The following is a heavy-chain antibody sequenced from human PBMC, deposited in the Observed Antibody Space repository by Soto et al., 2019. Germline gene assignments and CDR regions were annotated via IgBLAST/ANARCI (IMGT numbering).Heavy chain of an antibody. D-gene: IGHD4-4*01. J-gene: IGHJ6*02. CDR2: INHSGST. Sequence: PSETLSLTCAVYGGSFSGYYWSWIRQPPGQGLEWIGEINHSGSTNYNPSLKSRVTISVDTSKNQFSLKLSSVTAADTAVYYCSRGLTTTGRMDVWGQGTTVTVSS. CDR3: SRGLTTTGRMDV. CDR1: GGSFSGYY. V-gene: IGHV4-34*01.